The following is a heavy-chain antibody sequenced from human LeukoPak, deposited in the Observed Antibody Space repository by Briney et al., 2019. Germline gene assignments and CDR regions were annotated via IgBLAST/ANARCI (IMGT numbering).Heavy chain of an antibody. CDR3: ASDSWYSSDY. CDR2: IRQEGSER. D-gene: IGHD6-13*01. J-gene: IGHJ4*02. CDR1: GFTFSSYW. V-gene: IGHV3-7*04. Sequence: GGALRLSCAASGFTFSSYWMSWVRQAPGEGLEWVANIRQEGSERYYVDSVKGRFIISRDNAKKSLYLQMNCLRDEDTAVYYCASDSWYSSDYWGQGTLVTVSS.